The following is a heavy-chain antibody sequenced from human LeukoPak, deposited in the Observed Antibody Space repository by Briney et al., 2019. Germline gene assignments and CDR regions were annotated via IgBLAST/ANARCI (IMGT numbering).Heavy chain of an antibody. J-gene: IGHJ5*02. CDR1: GFTFSSYS. CDR3: ARDSPQDYDFWSGYYFNWFDP. Sequence: PGGSLRLPCAASGFTFSSYSMNWVRQAPGKGLEWVSSISSSSSYIYYADSVKGRFTISRDNAKNSLYLQMNSLRAEDTAVYYCARDSPQDYDFWSGYYFNWFDPWGQGTLVTVSS. V-gene: IGHV3-21*01. D-gene: IGHD3-3*01. CDR2: ISSSSSYI.